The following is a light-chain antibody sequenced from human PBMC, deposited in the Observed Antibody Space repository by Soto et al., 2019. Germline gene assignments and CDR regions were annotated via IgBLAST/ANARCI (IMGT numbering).Light chain of an antibody. J-gene: IGKJ2*01. CDR1: QDISNY. Sequence: DIQMTQSPSSLSASVGDRVTITCQTSQDISNYLNWYQQKPGKAPKLLTYDASNSETGVSSRFSGSASGTEFTFTVSSLQSEDFATYYCQQYDILPLFGQGTKVEIK. CDR3: QQYDILPL. V-gene: IGKV1-33*01. CDR2: DAS.